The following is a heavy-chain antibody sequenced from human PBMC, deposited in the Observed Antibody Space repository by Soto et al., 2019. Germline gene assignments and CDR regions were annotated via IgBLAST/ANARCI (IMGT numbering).Heavy chain of an antibody. D-gene: IGHD3-3*01. CDR3: ARDRDDFWGGYFSLDV. J-gene: IGHJ6*04. V-gene: IGHV1-46*03. CDR1: GYTFTSYY. Sequence: ASVKVSCKASGYTFTSYYMHWVRQAPGQGLEWMGIINPSGGSTSYAQKFQGRVTMTRDTSTSTVYMELSSLRSEDTAVYYCARDRDDFWGGYFSLDVWGKGTTVTVSS. CDR2: INPSGGST.